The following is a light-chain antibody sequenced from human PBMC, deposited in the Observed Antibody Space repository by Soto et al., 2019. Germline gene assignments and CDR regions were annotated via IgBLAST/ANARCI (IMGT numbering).Light chain of an antibody. J-gene: IGKJ1*01. CDR1: QYINTR. Sequence: ALSQSPGRPSLSPGERLTLTCRASQYINTRLAWYQHRPGQAPRLLIYQTSIRAAGIPARFSASGTGTDFTLTISDVQPEDFAVYYCHQRQSWPRTFGQGTKVDIK. V-gene: IGKV3-11*01. CDR3: HQRQSWPRT. CDR2: QTS.